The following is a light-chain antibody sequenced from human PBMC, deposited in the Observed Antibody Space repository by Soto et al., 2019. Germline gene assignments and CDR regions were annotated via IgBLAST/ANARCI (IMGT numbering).Light chain of an antibody. V-gene: IGKV1-6*01. CDR3: LQDYNFPWT. J-gene: IGKJ1*01. Sequence: AIQITQSPSSLSASVGDRFTITCRASQGIRIDLGWYQRKPGKAPKLLIYAASTLQTGVPSRFSGSGSGTDFTLTISSLQPEDFATYYCLQDYNFPWTFGQGTTGDIK. CDR2: AAS. CDR1: QGIRID.